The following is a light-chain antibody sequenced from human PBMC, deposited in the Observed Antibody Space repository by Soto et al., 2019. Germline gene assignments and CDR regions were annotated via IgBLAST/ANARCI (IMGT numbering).Light chain of an antibody. CDR2: DAF. J-gene: IGKJ1*01. V-gene: IGKV3-11*01. Sequence: EIVLTQSPVTLSLFPGARATLSCRASQSVSNYLAWYQQKPGQAPRLLIYDAFKRATGIPDRFSGSGSGTDFTLTISSLQSEDFAVYYCQQYDNWPPWTFGQGTKVEIK. CDR1: QSVSNY. CDR3: QQYDNWPPWT.